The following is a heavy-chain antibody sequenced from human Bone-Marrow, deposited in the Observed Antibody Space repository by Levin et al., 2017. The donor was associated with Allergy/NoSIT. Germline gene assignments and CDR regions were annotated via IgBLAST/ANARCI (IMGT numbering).Heavy chain of an antibody. J-gene: IGHJ6*02. CDR3: ARGAAVPGSPRGGMDV. CDR1: GFNVSTYS. D-gene: IGHD6-19*01. Sequence: GESLKISCVASGFNVSTYSMHWVRQAPGKGLEWVSSITSRSSYIHYADSVKGRFTISRDNSKNSLYLQMESLRAEDTAVFYCARGAAVPGSPRGGMDVWGQGTTVTVSS. V-gene: IGHV3-21*01. CDR2: ITSRSSYI.